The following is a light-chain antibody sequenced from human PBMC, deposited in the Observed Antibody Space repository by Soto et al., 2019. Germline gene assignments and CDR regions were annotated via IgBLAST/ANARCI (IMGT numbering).Light chain of an antibody. CDR1: QSVSSN. V-gene: IGKV3-15*01. J-gene: IGKJ3*01. CDR2: GAS. CDR3: QQYNNWPPS. Sequence: EIVMTQSPATLSVSPGERATLSCRASQSVSSNLAWYQQKPGQAPRLLIYGASTRATGIPARFSGSGSGTEFTLTISSLQSEDFAVYYCQQYNNWPPSFGPGIKVDIK.